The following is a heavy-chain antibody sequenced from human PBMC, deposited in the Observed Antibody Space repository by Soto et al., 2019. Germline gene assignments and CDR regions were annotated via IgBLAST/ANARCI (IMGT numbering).Heavy chain of an antibody. CDR2: IFYSGST. V-gene: IGHV4-39*07. D-gene: IGHD3-10*01. CDR3: ARALTYFYDSGSYFSPYGMDV. CDR1: GGSISSSSYY. Sequence: PSETLSLTCTVSGGSISSSSYYWGWIRQPPGKGLEWIGSIFYSGSTYYNPSLKSRVTISVDTSKNQFSLKLSSVTAADTAVYYCARALTYFYDSGSYFSPYGMDVWGQGTTVTVSS. J-gene: IGHJ6*02.